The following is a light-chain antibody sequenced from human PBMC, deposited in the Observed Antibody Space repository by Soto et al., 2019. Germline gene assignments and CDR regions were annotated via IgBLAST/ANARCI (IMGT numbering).Light chain of an antibody. J-gene: IGKJ1*01. Sequence: EIVMTQSPATLSVSPGERATLSCRASQSVSSNLAWYQQKPGQAPRLLIYGASTRATGIPARFSGSGSGTEFTLTISSLQSEDFAVYYCQQYNTWTFGQGTKGDIK. CDR1: QSVSSN. V-gene: IGKV3-15*01. CDR2: GAS. CDR3: QQYNTWT.